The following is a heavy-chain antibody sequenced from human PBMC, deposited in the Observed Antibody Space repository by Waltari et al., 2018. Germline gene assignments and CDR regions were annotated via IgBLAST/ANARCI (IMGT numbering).Heavy chain of an antibody. CDR1: GYSINSGYY. Sequence: QVQLQESGPGLVKPSETLSLTCDVSGYSINSGYYWGWIRQSPGKGLEWIATIYHAGDTFYTPSLKSRVTISMDTSKTQFSLKLKSVTAADTAVYFCSRQVLGYCTSAACRRLESWGQGTLVTVSS. CDR2: IYHAGDT. CDR3: SRQVLGYCTSAACRRLES. D-gene: IGHD2-2*03. V-gene: IGHV4-38-2*01. J-gene: IGHJ4*02.